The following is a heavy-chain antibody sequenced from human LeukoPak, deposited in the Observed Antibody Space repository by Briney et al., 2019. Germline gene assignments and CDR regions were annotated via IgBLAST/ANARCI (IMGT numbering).Heavy chain of an antibody. J-gene: IGHJ3*02. V-gene: IGHV1-18*01. CDR2: ISAYNGNT. CDR3: ALGGYYYDSSGYTGDASDI. D-gene: IGHD3-22*01. Sequence: ASVKVSCKASGYTFTSYGISWVRQAPGQGLEWMGWISAYNGNTNYAQKLQGRVTMTTDTSTSTAYMELRSLRSDDTAVYYCALGGYYYDSSGYTGDASDIWGQGTMVTVSS. CDR1: GYTFTSYG.